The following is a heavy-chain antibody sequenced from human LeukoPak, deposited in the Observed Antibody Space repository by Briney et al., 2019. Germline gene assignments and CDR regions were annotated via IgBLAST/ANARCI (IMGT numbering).Heavy chain of an antibody. CDR2: ISSSGSTI. V-gene: IGHV3-48*03. J-gene: IGHJ6*02. D-gene: IGHD2-2*01. CDR3: AREKYQRSTSFYYYYGMDV. CDR1: GFTFSSYE. Sequence: GSLILSCAASGFTFSSYEMNWVRQAPGKGLEGGSYISSSGSTIYYADSVKGRFTISRDNAKNSLYLQMNSIRAEDTAVYYCAREKYQRSTSFYYYYGMDVWGQGTTVTVSS.